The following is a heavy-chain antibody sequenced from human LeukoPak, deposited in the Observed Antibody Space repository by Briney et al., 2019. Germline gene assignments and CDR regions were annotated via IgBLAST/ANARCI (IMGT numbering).Heavy chain of an antibody. V-gene: IGHV3-33*08. J-gene: IGHJ4*02. CDR2: IWYDGSNK. Sequence: GGSLRLSCVASGFTFSSYSMNWVRQAPGKGLEWVAIIWYDGSNKYYADSVKGRFTISRDNSKNTLYLQMNSLRVEDTAVYYCASVWRALGYTIDYWGQGTQVAVSS. D-gene: IGHD5-18*01. CDR3: ASVWRALGYTIDY. CDR1: GFTFSSYS.